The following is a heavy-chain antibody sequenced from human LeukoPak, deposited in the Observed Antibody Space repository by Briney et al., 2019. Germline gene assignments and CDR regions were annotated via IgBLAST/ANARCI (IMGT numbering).Heavy chain of an antibody. J-gene: IGHJ4*02. V-gene: IGHV3-15*01. CDR3: TTTLLVPAAIARGGIVDY. Sequence: PGGSLRLSCAASGFTFSNAWMSWVRQAPGKGLEWVGRIKSKTDGGTTDYAAPMKGRFTISRDDSKNTLYLQMNSLKTEDTAVYYCTTTLLVPAAIARGGIVDYWGQGTLVTVSS. D-gene: IGHD2-2*02. CDR1: GFTFSNAW. CDR2: IKSKTDGGTT.